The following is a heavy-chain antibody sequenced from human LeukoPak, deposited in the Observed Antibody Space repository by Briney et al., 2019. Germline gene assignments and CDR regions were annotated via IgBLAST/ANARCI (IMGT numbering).Heavy chain of an antibody. J-gene: IGHJ4*02. Sequence: GGSLILSCAAPGFTFSIYAMSWVRQAPGKGLEWVPSITSNGAGTLYADSGNDRFTVSRDNSKNTLYLQMSRLRAEDTAMYYCAKDRPNYHESNGHYYRPNGDYWGQGTLVTVSS. V-gene: IGHV3-23*01. CDR3: AKDRPNYHESNGHYYRPNGDY. CDR2: ITSNGAGT. D-gene: IGHD3-22*01. CDR1: GFTFSIYA.